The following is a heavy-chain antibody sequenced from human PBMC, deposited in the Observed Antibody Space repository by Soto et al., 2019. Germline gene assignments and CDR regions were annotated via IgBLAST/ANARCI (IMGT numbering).Heavy chain of an antibody. CDR1: GFTFTSFG. D-gene: IGHD3-16*01. J-gene: IGHJ4*02. Sequence: QVHLVESGGGVVQPGRSLRLSCAASGFTFTSFGIHWVRQAPGKGLEWVAVISYDGIDENYADSVKGRFSISRDKSKNAVYLKMNRLRGDDMVVYYCAKVLWEMATNSPDYWGQGTRVTVSS. CDR2: ISYDGIDE. V-gene: IGHV3-30*18. CDR3: AKVLWEMATNSPDY.